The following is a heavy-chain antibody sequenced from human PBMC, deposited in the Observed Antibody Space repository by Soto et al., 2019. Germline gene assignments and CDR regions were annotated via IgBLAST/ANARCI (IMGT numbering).Heavy chain of an antibody. V-gene: IGHV3-11*01. D-gene: IGHD3-3*01. CDR1: GVSVSIYY. J-gene: IGHJ6*02. CDR3: ARAWRIKKFGVIRMSKGMDV. Sequence: AGSLGLTCAASGVSVSIYYMTGIRQAPGKGLEWISCSSNRDSSTYNPYSVKDRFVDSKDNAKNFVYLQMNSMRAEDTAVYFWARAWRIKKFGVIRMSKGMDVWGQGPMVTVSS. CDR2: SSNRDSST.